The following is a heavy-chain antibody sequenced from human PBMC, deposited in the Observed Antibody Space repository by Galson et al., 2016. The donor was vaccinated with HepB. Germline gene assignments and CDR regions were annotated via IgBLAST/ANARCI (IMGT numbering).Heavy chain of an antibody. CDR1: GYTFIMYG. D-gene: IGHD5-18*01. J-gene: IGHJ6*02. CDR3: ARDSIGWPRPGYKYYGMDV. CDR2: ISGDNGDT. V-gene: IGHV1-18*01. Sequence: SVKVSCKASGYTFIMYGISWVRQAPGQGPEWMGWISGDNGDTKYAETVQGRVIMTTDTASTTAYMEMRRLRSDDTAVYYCARDSIGWPRPGYKYYGMDVWGQGTTVTVSS.